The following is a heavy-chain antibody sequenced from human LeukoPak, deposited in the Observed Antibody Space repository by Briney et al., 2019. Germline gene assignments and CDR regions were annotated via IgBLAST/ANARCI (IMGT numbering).Heavy chain of an antibody. D-gene: IGHD3-16*01. CDR2: IGGRGGST. CDR1: GFRFSDFT. CDR3: GKEGGA. V-gene: IGHV3-23*01. J-gene: IGHJ5*02. Sequence: GGSLRLSCAASGFRFSDFTMTWVRQPPGKGPEWVSAIGGRGGSTYYADSVGGRFTISRDNSKDILYLQMNSLKVEDTATYYCGKEGGAWGQGTKVTVS.